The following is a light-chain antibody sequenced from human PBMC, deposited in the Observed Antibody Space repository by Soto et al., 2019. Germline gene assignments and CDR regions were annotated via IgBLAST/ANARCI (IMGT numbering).Light chain of an antibody. V-gene: IGKV3D-15*01. CDR1: QSVSSSY. Sequence: EIVLTQSPGTLSLSPGERATLSCSASQSVSSSYLAWYQQKPGQAPRLLIYSASSRATGIPARFSGSGSGTEFTLTISSLQSEDFAVYYCQQYNNWPPITFGQGTRLEIK. CDR2: SAS. CDR3: QQYNNWPPIT. J-gene: IGKJ5*01.